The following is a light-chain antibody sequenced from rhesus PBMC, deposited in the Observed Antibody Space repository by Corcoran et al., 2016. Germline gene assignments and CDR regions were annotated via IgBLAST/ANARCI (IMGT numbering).Light chain of an antibody. CDR3: LQYSSSPYN. CDR1: HSISSW. CDR2: KAS. Sequence: DIQMTQSPSSLSASVGDTVPITCRASHSISSWLDWYQQKPGKAPKLLIYKASGLQSGVPSRVSGSGSGTGFTLTISSLQPEDFAAYYCLQYSSSPYNFGQGTKVESK. J-gene: IGKJ2*01. V-gene: IGKV1-22*01.